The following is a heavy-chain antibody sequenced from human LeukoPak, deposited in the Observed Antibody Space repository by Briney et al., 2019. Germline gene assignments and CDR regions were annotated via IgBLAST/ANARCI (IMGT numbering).Heavy chain of an antibody. CDR3: ARGREVVVVVAATGYYYYYMDV. V-gene: IGHV1-2*02. CDR1: GYTFTGYY. D-gene: IGHD2-15*01. CDR2: INPNSGGT. J-gene: IGHJ6*03. Sequence: ASVKVSCKASGYTFTGYYMHWVRQAPGQGLEWMGWINPNSGGTNHAQKFQGRVTMTRDTSISTAYMELSRLRSDDTAVYYCARGREVVVVVAATGYYYYYMDVWGKGTTATVSS.